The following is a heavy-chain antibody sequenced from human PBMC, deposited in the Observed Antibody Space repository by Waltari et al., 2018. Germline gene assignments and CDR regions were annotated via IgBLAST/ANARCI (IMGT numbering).Heavy chain of an antibody. Sequence: EVQLVQSGAEVKKPGESLKISCKGSGYRFTSYWIGWVRQMPGKGLEWMGSIYPVDSDTRYSPSFQGQVTISADKSISTAYLQWSSLKASDTAMYYCARPREWELLRRGAFDIWGQGTMVTVSS. CDR3: ARPREWELLRRGAFDI. CDR2: IYPVDSDT. D-gene: IGHD1-26*01. CDR1: GYRFTSYW. J-gene: IGHJ3*02. V-gene: IGHV5-51*03.